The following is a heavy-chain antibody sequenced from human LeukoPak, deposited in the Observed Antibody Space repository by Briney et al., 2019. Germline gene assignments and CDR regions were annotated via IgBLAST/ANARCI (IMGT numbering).Heavy chain of an antibody. CDR1: GGSISSSSYY. D-gene: IGHD3-3*01. Sequence: PSETLSLTCTVSGGSISSSSYYWGWIRQPPGKGLEWIGSIYYSGSTYYNPSLKSRVTISVDTSKNQFSLKLSSVTAADTAVYYCARHFIFHFGVVIKYGGAFDYWGQGTLVTVSS. CDR2: IYYSGST. V-gene: IGHV4-39*01. CDR3: ARHFIFHFGVVIKYGGAFDY. J-gene: IGHJ4*02.